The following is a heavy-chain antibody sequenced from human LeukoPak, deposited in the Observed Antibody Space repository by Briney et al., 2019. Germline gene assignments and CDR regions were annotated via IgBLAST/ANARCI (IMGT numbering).Heavy chain of an antibody. Sequence: PSETLSLTCTVSGDSLRKSTFYWVWIRQPPGKGLEWIGSIYYSGGADYNPSLQSRVTISVDTSKNEFSLKVRSVTAADTAVYFCARTHCEGDCFSAIRYWCQGTPVTVSS. CDR3: ARTHCEGDCFSAIRY. D-gene: IGHD2-21*02. CDR2: IYYSGGA. J-gene: IGHJ4*02. V-gene: IGHV4-39*07. CDR1: GDSLRKSTFY.